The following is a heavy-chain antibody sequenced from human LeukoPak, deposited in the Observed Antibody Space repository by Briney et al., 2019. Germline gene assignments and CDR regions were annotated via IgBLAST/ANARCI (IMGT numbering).Heavy chain of an antibody. D-gene: IGHD3-10*01. J-gene: IGHJ4*02. V-gene: IGHV3-11*01. Sequence: GGSLRLSCAASGFTFSDYYMSWIRQAPGKGLEWVSYISSSGSTIYYADSVKGRLTISRDNAKNSLYLQMNSLRAEDTAVYYCARDRKVRGAPIHYFDYWGQGTLVTVSS. CDR1: GFTFSDYY. CDR2: ISSSGSTI. CDR3: ARDRKVRGAPIHYFDY.